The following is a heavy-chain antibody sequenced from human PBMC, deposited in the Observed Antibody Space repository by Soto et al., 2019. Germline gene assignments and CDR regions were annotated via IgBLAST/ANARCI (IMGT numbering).Heavy chain of an antibody. J-gene: IGHJ4*01. CDR2: IKSKIDGGTT. V-gene: IGHV3-15*07. Sequence: EVHLVESGGDLVEPGGSLRLSCVVSGLTFTRAWINWVRQAPGKGLEWVGRIKSKIDGGTTDFAAPVKGRFAISRDDSRDIVYLPMGNLKIEDTAVYYCTTASVFTTTLVRFDFWRLGTLVTVSS. CDR3: TTASVFTTTLVRFDF. D-gene: IGHD4-17*01. CDR1: GLTFTRAW.